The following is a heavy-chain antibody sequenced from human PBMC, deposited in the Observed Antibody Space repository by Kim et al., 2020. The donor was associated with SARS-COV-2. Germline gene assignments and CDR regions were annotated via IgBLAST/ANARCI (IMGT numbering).Heavy chain of an antibody. D-gene: IGHD6-13*01. V-gene: IGHV4-34*01. CDR3: ASKGRSLYSSSWYPFDY. J-gene: IGHJ4*01. Sequence: SETLSLTCAVYGGSFSGYYWSWIRQPPGKGLEWIGEINHSGSTNYNPSLKSRVTISVDTSKNQFSLKLSSVTAADTAVYYCASKGRSLYSSSWYPFDYWG. CDR2: INHSGST. CDR1: GGSFSGYY.